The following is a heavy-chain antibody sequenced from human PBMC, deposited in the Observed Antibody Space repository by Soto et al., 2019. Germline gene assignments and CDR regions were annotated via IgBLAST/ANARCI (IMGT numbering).Heavy chain of an antibody. D-gene: IGHD1-1*01. V-gene: IGHV4-39*01. CDR2: IYYRGNA. CDR3: ARLEELATISYYFDF. J-gene: IGHJ4*02. Sequence: PSETMSLTWSVSDDYLNSDKYYCGWNRQPPGKGLEWIGSIYYRGNAYYNPSLQTRVTISLDKSRSQFSLKLNSVTAADSAVYFCARLEELATISYYFDFWGPGALVTVSS. CDR1: DDYLNSDKYY.